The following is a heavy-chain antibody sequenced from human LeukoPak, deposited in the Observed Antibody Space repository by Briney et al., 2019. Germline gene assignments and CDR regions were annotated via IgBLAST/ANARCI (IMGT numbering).Heavy chain of an antibody. J-gene: IGHJ6*02. V-gene: IGHV3-23*01. Sequence: GGPLRLSCAASGFTFSNYAMNWVRQAPGKGLEWVSAISVIGGSTYYADSVRGRFTISRDNSKNTLYLQMNSLRAEDTAVYYCAAAYFGMDQYYYGMDVWGQGTTVTDSS. CDR1: GFTFSNYA. D-gene: IGHD3-3*01. CDR3: AAAYFGMDQYYYGMDV. CDR2: ISVIGGST.